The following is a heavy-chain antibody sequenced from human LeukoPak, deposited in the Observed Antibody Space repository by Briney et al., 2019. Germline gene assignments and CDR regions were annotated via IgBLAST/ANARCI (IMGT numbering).Heavy chain of an antibody. D-gene: IGHD5-18*01. CDR1: GGSISSSSYY. CDR3: ARDMVLDTAMVFDWFDP. Sequence: SETLSLTCTVSGGSISSSSYYWGWIRQPPGKGLEWIGSIYYSGSTYYNPSLKSRVTISVDTSKNQFSLKLSSVTAADTAVYYCARDMVLDTAMVFDWFDPWGQGTLVTVSS. V-gene: IGHV4-39*02. J-gene: IGHJ5*02. CDR2: IYYSGST.